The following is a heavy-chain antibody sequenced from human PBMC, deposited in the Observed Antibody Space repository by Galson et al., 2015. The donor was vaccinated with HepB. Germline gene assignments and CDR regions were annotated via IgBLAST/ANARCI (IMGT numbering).Heavy chain of an antibody. CDR3: ASMVRDTSGFDY. CDR2: ISAYNGNT. Sequence: SVKVSCKASGYTFTSYGISWVRQAPGQGLEWMGWISAYNGNTDYAQKLQGRVTMTTDTSTSTAYMELRSLRSDDTAVYYCASMVRDTSGFDYWGQGTLVTVSS. V-gene: IGHV1-18*04. D-gene: IGHD3-10*01. J-gene: IGHJ4*02. CDR1: GYTFTSYG.